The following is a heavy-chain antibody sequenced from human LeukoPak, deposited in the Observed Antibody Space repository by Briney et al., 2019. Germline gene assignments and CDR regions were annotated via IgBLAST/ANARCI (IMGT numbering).Heavy chain of an antibody. CDR3: ARAASRGVDDY. CDR1: GGSFSGYY. CDR2: INHSGST. Sequence: SETLSLTCAVYGGSFSGYYWSWIRQPPGKGLEWIGEINHSGSTNYNPSLKSRVTISVDTSKNQFSLKLSSVTDADTAVYYCARAASRGVDDYWGQGTLVTVSS. V-gene: IGHV4-34*01. D-gene: IGHD3-10*01. J-gene: IGHJ4*02.